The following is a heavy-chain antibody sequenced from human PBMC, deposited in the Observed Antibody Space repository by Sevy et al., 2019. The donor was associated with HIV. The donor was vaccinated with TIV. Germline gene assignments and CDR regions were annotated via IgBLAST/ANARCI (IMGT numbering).Heavy chain of an antibody. CDR1: GFTFSSYG. Sequence: GGSLRLSCAASGFTFSSYGMHWVRQAPGKGLEWVAVISYDGSNKYYADSVKGRFTISRDNSKNTLYLQMNSLRVEDTVVYYCAKVIVGATGGGDWGQGTLVTVSS. V-gene: IGHV3-30*18. D-gene: IGHD1-26*01. J-gene: IGHJ4*02. CDR2: ISYDGSNK. CDR3: AKVIVGATGGGD.